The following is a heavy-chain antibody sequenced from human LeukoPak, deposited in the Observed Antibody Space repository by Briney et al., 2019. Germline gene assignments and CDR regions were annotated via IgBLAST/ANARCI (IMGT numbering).Heavy chain of an antibody. D-gene: IGHD2-15*01. CDR2: IYYSGST. CDR3: ARVGEGDCSGGSCYTSA. J-gene: IGHJ5*02. V-gene: IGHV4-59*01. Sequence: SETLSLTCTVSGGSISSYYWSWIRQPPGKGQEWIGYIYYSGSTNYSPSLKSRVTISVDTSKNQFSLKLSSVTAADTAVYYCARVGEGDCSGGSCYTSAWGQGTLVTVSS. CDR1: GGSISSYY.